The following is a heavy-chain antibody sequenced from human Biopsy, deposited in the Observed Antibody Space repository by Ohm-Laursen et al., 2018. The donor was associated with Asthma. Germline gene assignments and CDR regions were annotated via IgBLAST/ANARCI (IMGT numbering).Heavy chain of an antibody. CDR3: AGDYYDFWNRSVYTYFGMDV. D-gene: IGHD3-3*01. CDR2: IYHRGNT. J-gene: IGHJ6*02. V-gene: IGHV4-31*03. Sequence: TLSLTCTVSGGSVSSGSYYWTWVRQRPGKGLEWIGNIYHRGNTKYNPSLKSRLSFSVDTSKNQFSLKLSSVTAADTAIYFCAGDYYDFWNRSVYTYFGMDVWGRGTTVVVSS. CDR1: GGSVSSGSYY.